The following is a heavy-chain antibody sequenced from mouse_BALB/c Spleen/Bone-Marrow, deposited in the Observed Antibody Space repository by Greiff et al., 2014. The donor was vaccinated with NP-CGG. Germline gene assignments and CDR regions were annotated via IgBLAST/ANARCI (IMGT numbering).Heavy chain of an antibody. Sequence: VQLKESGPGLVKPSQSLSLTCSVTGYSITSGYYWNWIRQFPGNKLEWMGYISYDGSNNYNPSLKNRISITRDTSKNQFFLKLNSVTNEDTATYYCASYFYYAMDYWGQGTSVTVSS. J-gene: IGHJ4*01. CDR3: ASYFYYAMDY. CDR2: ISYDGSN. CDR1: GYSITSGYY. D-gene: IGHD1-1*01. V-gene: IGHV3-6*02.